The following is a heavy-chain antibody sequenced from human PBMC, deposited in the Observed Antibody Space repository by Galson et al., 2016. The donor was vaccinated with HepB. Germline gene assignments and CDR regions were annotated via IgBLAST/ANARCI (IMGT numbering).Heavy chain of an antibody. CDR3: VRGSDGPHQDWCDP. Sequence: SLRLSCAASGFIFNKYWMSWVRQTPGKALEWVANIKQDGSETHYVDSVKGRFTISRDNAKNSLYLQMNSLRVEDTAVYYCVRGSDGPHQDWCDPWGQGTLVSVST. CDR2: IKQDGSET. V-gene: IGHV3-7*01. CDR1: GFIFNKYW. J-gene: IGHJ5*02. D-gene: IGHD3-16*01.